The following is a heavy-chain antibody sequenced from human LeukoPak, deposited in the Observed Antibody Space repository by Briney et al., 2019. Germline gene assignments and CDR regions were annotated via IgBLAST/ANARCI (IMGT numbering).Heavy chain of an antibody. D-gene: IGHD3-10*01. CDR2: IKSKSDGGTT. CDR1: GFTFTDAW. V-gene: IGHV3-15*01. CDR3: TTAPQRNTVVRGLTTYY. J-gene: IGHJ4*01. Sequence: GGSLRLSCADSGFTFTDAWMSWGCQAPGKGLEWLGRIKSKSDGGTTDYAAPVKGRFTILRDDSKNTLYLQMNSLKTEDTAFYYCTTAPQRNTVVRGLTTYYWGRGTLVTVSS.